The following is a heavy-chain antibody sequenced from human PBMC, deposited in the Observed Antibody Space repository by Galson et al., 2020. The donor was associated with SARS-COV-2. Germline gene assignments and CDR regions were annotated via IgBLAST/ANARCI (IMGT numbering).Heavy chain of an antibody. CDR2: INHGGST. V-gene: IGHV4-34*01. J-gene: IGHJ5*02. CDR1: GGSFSGYY. Sequence: SETLSLTCAVYGGSFSGYYWSWIRQPPGKGLEWIGEINHGGSTNYNPSLKSRVTISLDTSKNHFSLDLSSVTAADTAVYYCARDYRGLVVNWLDPWGQGTLVTVSS. CDR3: ARDYRGLVVNWLDP. D-gene: IGHD6-19*01.